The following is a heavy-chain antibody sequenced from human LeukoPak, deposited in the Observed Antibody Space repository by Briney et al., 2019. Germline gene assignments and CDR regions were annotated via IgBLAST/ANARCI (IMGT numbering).Heavy chain of an antibody. CDR1: GFTFSSDA. Sequence: GGPLRLSCAGSGFTFSSDAINWVRQAPGKGLEWVSSINSRSTHTAYADSVKGRFTISRDNGNNSLFLQMNSLGVDDTAIYFCARGRGSVSYWGKGVRVTVSS. V-gene: IGHV3-21*01. D-gene: IGHD1-26*01. CDR3: ARGRGSVSY. CDR2: INSRSTHT. J-gene: IGHJ4*02.